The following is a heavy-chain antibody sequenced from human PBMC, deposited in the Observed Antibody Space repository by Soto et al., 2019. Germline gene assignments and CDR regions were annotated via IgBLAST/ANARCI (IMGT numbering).Heavy chain of an antibody. V-gene: IGHV1-3*01. CDR3: ARHGRSSTTVYYDT. Sequence: ASVKVSCKASGYTFTSYAMHWVRQAPGQRLEWMGWINAGNGNTKYSQKFQGRVTITRDTSASTAYMELSSLRSEDTAVYYCARHGRSSTTVYYDTWGLGTLVTVSS. CDR2: INAGNGNT. J-gene: IGHJ4*02. D-gene: IGHD2-15*01. CDR1: GYTFTSYA.